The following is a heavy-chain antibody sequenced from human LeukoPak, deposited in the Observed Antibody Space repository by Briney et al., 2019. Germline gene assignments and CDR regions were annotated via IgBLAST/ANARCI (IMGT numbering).Heavy chain of an antibody. J-gene: IGHJ5*02. D-gene: IGHD4-17*01. CDR1: GGSFSGYY. V-gene: IGHV4-34*01. CDR2: INHSGST. CDR3: ASDYGDYRIAGWFDP. Sequence: SETLSLTCAVYGGSFSGYYWSWIRQPPGKGLEWIGEINHSGSTNYNPSLKSRVTISVDTSKNQFSLKLSSVTAADTAVYYCASDYGDYRIAGWFDPWGQGTLVTVSS.